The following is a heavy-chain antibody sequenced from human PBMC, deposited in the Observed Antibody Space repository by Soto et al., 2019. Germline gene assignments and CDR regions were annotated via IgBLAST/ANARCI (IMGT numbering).Heavy chain of an antibody. CDR2: ISYDGTNK. Sequence: QVQLVESGGGVVQPGRSLRLSCVASGFIFGSYGMHWVRQAPGEGLEWVAVISYDGTNKYYADSVKGRFTISRDNSKTRCWLQRNSLRPGDRVVYYCAQVPRYTWPPPDDYWGQGTLVTVSS. D-gene: IGHD5-18*01. CDR3: AQVPRYTWPPPDDY. J-gene: IGHJ4*02. CDR1: GFIFGSYG. V-gene: IGHV3-30*03.